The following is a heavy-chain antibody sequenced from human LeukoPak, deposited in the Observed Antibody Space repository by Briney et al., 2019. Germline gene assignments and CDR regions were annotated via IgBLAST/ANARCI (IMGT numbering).Heavy chain of an antibody. CDR1: GGTFSSYA. D-gene: IGHD6-13*01. Sequence: ASVKVSCKASGGTFSSYAISWVRQAPGQGLEWMGWISAYTGNTNYAQKLQGRVTMTTDTSTSTAYMELRSLRSDDTAVYYCARDVEEQQLVPWFDPWGQGTLVTVSS. J-gene: IGHJ5*02. V-gene: IGHV1-18*01. CDR3: ARDVEEQQLVPWFDP. CDR2: ISAYTGNT.